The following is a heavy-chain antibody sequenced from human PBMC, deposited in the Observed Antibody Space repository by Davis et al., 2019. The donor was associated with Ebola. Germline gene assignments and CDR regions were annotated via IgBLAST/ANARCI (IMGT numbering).Heavy chain of an antibody. J-gene: IGHJ6*02. CDR3: SRDLKQRPPSYYDGMDV. CDR2: IRSKAYGGKP. D-gene: IGHD6-6*01. CDR1: GFTFTTYS. V-gene: IGHV3-49*04. Sequence: GGSLRLSCAASGFTFTTYSMNWVRQPPGRGLEWVGFIRSKAYGGKPAYAASVKGRFTISRDDSKNIAYLQMDGLRIEDTAVYYCSRDLKQRPPSYYDGMDVWGQGTSVTVSS.